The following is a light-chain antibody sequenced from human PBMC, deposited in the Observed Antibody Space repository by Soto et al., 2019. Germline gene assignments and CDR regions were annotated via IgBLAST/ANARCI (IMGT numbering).Light chain of an antibody. CDR3: SLYTSENTYV. CDR2: EAS. J-gene: IGLJ1*01. Sequence: QSVLTQPPSVSGSPGQSVTISCTGTSTDFVSYNRVTWYQQPPGTAPKLIIYEASNRPSGVPDRFSGSKYGNTASLTISGLKAAYEVDYCCSLYTSENTYVFGTGTKVTVL. CDR1: STDFVSYNR. V-gene: IGLV2-18*01.